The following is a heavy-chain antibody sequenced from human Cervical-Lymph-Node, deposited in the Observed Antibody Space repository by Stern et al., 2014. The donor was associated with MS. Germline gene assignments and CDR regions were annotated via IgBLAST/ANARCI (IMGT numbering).Heavy chain of an antibody. D-gene: IGHD2-15*01. CDR3: AVRYCSGGRCYSVPDV. CDR2: IHPRAAT. J-gene: IGHJ6*02. Sequence: QVQLVESGSEVKKPGASGKVSCKASVYTHNNYLIHWERPAPEQPPYWIRRIHPRAATNYPQKVQERVTMTTDESSGTVLIELTRLRSEDTAVYYCAVRYCSGGRCYSVPDVWGQGTTVIVSS. V-gene: IGHV1-46*02. CDR1: VYTHNNYL.